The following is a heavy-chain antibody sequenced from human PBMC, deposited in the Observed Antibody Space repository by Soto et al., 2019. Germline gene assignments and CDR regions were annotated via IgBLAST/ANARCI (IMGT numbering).Heavy chain of an antibody. CDR1: GYTFTNYG. Sequence: QVQLVQSGAEVKKPGASVKVSCKASGYTFTNYGISWVRQAPGQGLEWMGWISAYNGNTKYAQKLQGSVSMTTDTSTSTAYVELRSLRYDDTAVYYCARGVGSGSYYNQYNWFDPWGQGTLVTVSS. V-gene: IGHV1-18*01. CDR2: ISAYNGNT. D-gene: IGHD3-10*01. CDR3: ARGVGSGSYYNQYNWFDP. J-gene: IGHJ5*02.